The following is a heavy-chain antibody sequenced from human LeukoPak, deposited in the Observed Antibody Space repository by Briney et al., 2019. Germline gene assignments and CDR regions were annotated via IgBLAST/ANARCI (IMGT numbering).Heavy chain of an antibody. V-gene: IGHV1-8*01. CDR1: GYTFTSYD. D-gene: IGHD1-26*01. CDR3: ARGLSVARWGATRSFAY. J-gene: IGHJ4*02. CDR2: TNPNSGNT. Sequence: GASVKVSCKASGYTFTSYDINWVRQATGQGLEWMGWTNPNSGNTGYAQKFQGRVTMTRNTSISTAYMELSSLRSEDTAVYYCARGLSVARWGATRSFAYWGQGTLVTVSS.